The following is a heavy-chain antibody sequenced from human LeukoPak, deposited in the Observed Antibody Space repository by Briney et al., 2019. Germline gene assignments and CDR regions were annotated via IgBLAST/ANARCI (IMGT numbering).Heavy chain of an antibody. V-gene: IGHV4-59*01. J-gene: IGHJ4*02. D-gene: IGHD6-13*01. CDR1: GGSISSYY. CDR3: ARAVSSSWTGAAPYYFDY. Sequence: PSETLSLTCTVSGGSISSYYWSWIRQPPGKGLEWIGYIYYSGSTNYNPSLKSRVTISVDTSKNQFSLKLSSVTAADTAVYYCARAVSSSWTGAAPYYFDYWGQGTLVTVSS. CDR2: IYYSGST.